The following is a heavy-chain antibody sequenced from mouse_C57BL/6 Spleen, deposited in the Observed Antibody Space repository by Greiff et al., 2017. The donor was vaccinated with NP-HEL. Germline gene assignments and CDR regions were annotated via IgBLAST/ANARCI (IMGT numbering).Heavy chain of an antibody. CDR3: AREGGNYDWFAY. CDR1: GFTFSSYA. D-gene: IGHD2-1*01. J-gene: IGHJ3*01. CDR2: ISDGGSYT. V-gene: IGHV5-4*01. Sequence: DVHLVESGGGLVKPGGSLKLSCAASGFTFSSYAMSWVRQTPEKRLEWVATISDGGSYTYYPDNVKGRFTISRDNAKNNLYLQMSHLKSEDTAMYYCAREGGNYDWFAYWGQGTLVTVSA.